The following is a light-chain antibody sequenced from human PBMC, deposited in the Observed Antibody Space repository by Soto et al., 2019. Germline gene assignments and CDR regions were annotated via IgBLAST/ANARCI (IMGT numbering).Light chain of an antibody. CDR2: EVS. Sequence: QSALTQPASVSGSPGQSITISCTGTSSDVGGYNYVSWYQQYPGKAPKLMIYEVSNRPSGASNRFSGSKSGNTASLTISGLQAEDEADYYCSSYTSSSTVVFGVGTKLTVL. CDR3: SSYTSSSTVV. J-gene: IGLJ2*01. CDR1: SSDVGGYNY. V-gene: IGLV2-14*01.